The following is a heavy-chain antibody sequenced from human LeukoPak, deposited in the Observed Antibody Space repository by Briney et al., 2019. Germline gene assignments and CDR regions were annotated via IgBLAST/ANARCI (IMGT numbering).Heavy chain of an antibody. J-gene: IGHJ2*01. V-gene: IGHV3-48*03. CDR2: ISSSGSTI. D-gene: IGHD2-15*01. CDR3: ARESAPVVAADGDWYFDL. CDR1: GFTFSSYE. Sequence: GGSLRLSCAASGFTFSSYEMNWVRQAPGKGLELVSYISSSGSTIYYADSVKGRFTISRDNAKNSLYLQMNSLRAEDTAVYYCARESAPVVAADGDWYFDLWGRGTLVTVSX.